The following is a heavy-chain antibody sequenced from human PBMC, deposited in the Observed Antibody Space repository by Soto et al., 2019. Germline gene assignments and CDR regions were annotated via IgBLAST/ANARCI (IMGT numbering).Heavy chain of an antibody. CDR2: IKEDGSEE. CDR1: GLTFSSSW. J-gene: IGHJ4*02. Sequence: EVQLVESGGGLVQPGGSLRLSCAASGLTFSSSWMSWARQAPGKGLQWVANIKEDGSEEYYLDSVKGRFTISRDNAKNSLYLQMNSLTAEDTAVYYCARDLGYQTVDYWGQGTLVTVSS. CDR3: ARDLGYQTVDY. V-gene: IGHV3-7*01. D-gene: IGHD6-25*01.